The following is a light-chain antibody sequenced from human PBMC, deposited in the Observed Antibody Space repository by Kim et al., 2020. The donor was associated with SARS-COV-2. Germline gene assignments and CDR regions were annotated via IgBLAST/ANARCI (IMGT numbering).Light chain of an antibody. CDR3: QQYQKWPGIT. CDR1: QSVGIK. J-gene: IGKJ5*01. Sequence: EIVMPQSPATLSVSPGEIATLSCRASQSVGIKLAWYQQKPGQAPRLLIYDASTRETGIPGRFSGSGSGTEFTLTIGSLQSEDFALYYCQQYQKWPGITFGQGTRLVIK. V-gene: IGKV3-15*01. CDR2: DAS.